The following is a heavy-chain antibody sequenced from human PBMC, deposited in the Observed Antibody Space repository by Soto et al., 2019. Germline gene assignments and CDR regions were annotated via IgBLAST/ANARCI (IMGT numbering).Heavy chain of an antibody. Sequence: ASVKVSCKTSGYTFTSHGISWVRWAPGRGLEWMGWISAYNGDTKYAQRVQDRVSMTTDTSTATAYIELRSLRFDDTAIYFCARTHWHQDYLEGFDFWGQGTPVTVSS. V-gene: IGHV1-18*04. CDR1: GYTFTSHG. CDR3: ARTHWHQDYLEGFDF. D-gene: IGHD1-1*01. J-gene: IGHJ4*02. CDR2: ISAYNGDT.